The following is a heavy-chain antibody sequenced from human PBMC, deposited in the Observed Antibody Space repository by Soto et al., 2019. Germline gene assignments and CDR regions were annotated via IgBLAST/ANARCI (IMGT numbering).Heavy chain of an antibody. D-gene: IGHD2-2*01. Sequence: SETLSLTCTVSGGSISSGVYYWSWIRHPPGKGLEWIGYIYYSGSTYYNPSLKSRVTISVDTSKNQFSLKLSSVTAADTAVYYCARGRGVVVPAAMRDTPSEFDYWGQGTLVTVSS. V-gene: IGHV4-30-4*01. CDR2: IYYSGST. J-gene: IGHJ4*02. CDR1: GGSISSGVYY. CDR3: ARGRGVVVPAAMRDTPSEFDY.